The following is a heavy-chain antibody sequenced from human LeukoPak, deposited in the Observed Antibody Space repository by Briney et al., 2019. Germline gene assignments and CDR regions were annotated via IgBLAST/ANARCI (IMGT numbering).Heavy chain of an antibody. J-gene: IGHJ4*02. D-gene: IGHD1-26*01. CDR3: GKGTDRTCGSYF. Sequence: GGSLRLSCAASGFTFSSYAMNWVRQAPGKGLEWVSAIGGGGGSPYYADSVKGRFTISRDNSKNTLYLQMNSLRAEDTAVYYCGKGTDRTCGSYFWGQGTLVAVSS. CDR2: IGGGGGSP. V-gene: IGHV3-23*01. CDR1: GFTFSSYA.